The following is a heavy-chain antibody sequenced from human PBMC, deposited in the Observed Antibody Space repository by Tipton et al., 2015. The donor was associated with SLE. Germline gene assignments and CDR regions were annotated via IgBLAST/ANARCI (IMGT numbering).Heavy chain of an antibody. V-gene: IGHV3-30*02. Sequence: SLRLSCAASGFTFSSYGMHWVRQAPGKGLEWVAFIRYDGSNKYYADSVKGRFTISRDNSKNTLYLQMNSLRAEDTAVYYCAKGLEVGATNFDYWGQGTLVTVSS. CDR3: AKGLEVGATNFDY. CDR2: IRYDGSNK. D-gene: IGHD1-26*01. J-gene: IGHJ4*02. CDR1: GFTFSSYG.